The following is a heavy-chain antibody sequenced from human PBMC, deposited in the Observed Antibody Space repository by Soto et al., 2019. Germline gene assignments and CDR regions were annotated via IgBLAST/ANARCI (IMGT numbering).Heavy chain of an antibody. Sequence: QVQLVQSGAEVKKPGSSVKVSCKASGGTFSSYTISWVRQAPGQGLEWMGRIIPILGIANYAQKFQGRVTITADKSTSTACMELSSLRSEDTAVYYCAGGYCSGGSCYSGYWGQGTLVTVSS. V-gene: IGHV1-69*02. D-gene: IGHD2-15*01. CDR3: AGGYCSGGSCYSGY. J-gene: IGHJ4*02. CDR1: GGTFSSYT. CDR2: IIPILGIA.